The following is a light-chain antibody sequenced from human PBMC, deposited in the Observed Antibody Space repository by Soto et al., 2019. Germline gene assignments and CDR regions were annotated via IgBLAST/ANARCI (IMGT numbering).Light chain of an antibody. CDR2: SAS. CDR3: QKYNSAPWT. CDR1: QGISNY. J-gene: IGKJ1*01. V-gene: IGKV1-27*01. Sequence: DIQMTQSPSSLSASVGDRVTITCRASQGISNYLAWYQHRAGKVPKLLIYSASTLQSGVPSRFSGSGSGTDFTLTISSLQPEDVATYYCQKYNSAPWTFGQGTKVDIK.